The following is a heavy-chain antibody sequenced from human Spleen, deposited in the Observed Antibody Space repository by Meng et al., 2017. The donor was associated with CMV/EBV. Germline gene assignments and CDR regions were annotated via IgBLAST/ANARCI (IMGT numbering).Heavy chain of an antibody. CDR2: IKQDGSEK. CDR1: GFTFSSYW. D-gene: IGHD3-10*01. V-gene: IGHV3-7*01. J-gene: IGHJ6*02. Sequence: GESLKISCAASGFTFSSYWMSWVRQAPGKGLEWVANIKQDGSEKYYVDSVKGRFTISRDNAKNSLYLQMNSLRAEDTAVYYCARDWVPELGGMDVWGQGTTVTVSS. CDR3: ARDWVPELGGMDV.